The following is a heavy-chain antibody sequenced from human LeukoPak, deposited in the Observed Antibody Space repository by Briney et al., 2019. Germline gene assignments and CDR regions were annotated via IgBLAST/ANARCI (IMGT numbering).Heavy chain of an antibody. Sequence: GGSLRLSCAASGFTFSSYGMNWVRQAPGKGLEWVSSISSSSSYIYYADSVKGRFTISRDNAKNSLYLQMNSLRAEDTAVYYCASNRGIAAAGSAFDIWGQGTMVTVSS. D-gene: IGHD6-13*01. CDR1: GFTFSSYG. CDR3: ASNRGIAAAGSAFDI. V-gene: IGHV3-21*01. J-gene: IGHJ3*02. CDR2: ISSSSSYI.